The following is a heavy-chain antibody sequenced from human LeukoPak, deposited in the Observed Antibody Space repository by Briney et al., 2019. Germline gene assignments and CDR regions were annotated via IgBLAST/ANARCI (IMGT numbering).Heavy chain of an antibody. CDR1: GFTLSNAW. CDR2: MKQDGSEK. J-gene: IGHJ4*02. V-gene: IGHV3-7*01. CDR3: ARDRRDGYNVLDY. Sequence: GGSLRLSRAASGFTLSNAWMNWVRQAPGKGLEWVANMKQDGSEKYYVDSVKGRFTISRDNAKNSLYLQMNSLSAEDTAIYYCARDRRDGYNVLDYWGQGTLVTVSS. D-gene: IGHD5-24*01.